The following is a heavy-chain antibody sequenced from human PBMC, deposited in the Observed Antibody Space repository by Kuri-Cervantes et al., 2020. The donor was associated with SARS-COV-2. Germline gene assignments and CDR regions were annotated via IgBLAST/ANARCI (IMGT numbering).Heavy chain of an antibody. D-gene: IGHD1-20*01. CDR3: AKDINWNTYYYYYGMDV. V-gene: IGHV3-15*01. CDR2: IKSKTDGGTT. Sequence: GESLKISCAASGFTFSNAWMSWVRQAPGKGLEWVGRIKSKTDGGTTDYAAPVKGRFTISRDDSKNTLYLQMNSLRAEDTAVYYCAKDINWNTYYYYYGMDVWGQGTTVTVSS. CDR1: GFTFSNAW. J-gene: IGHJ6*02.